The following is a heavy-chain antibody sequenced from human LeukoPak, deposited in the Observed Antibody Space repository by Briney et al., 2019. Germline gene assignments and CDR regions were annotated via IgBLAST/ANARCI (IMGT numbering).Heavy chain of an antibody. D-gene: IGHD2-2*01. CDR2: TNPSTGGT. CDR1: GYTFTGSY. V-gene: IGHV1-2*02. CDR3: ARGGAFCSITTCHEFDH. Sequence: ASVKVSCKTSGYTFTGSYLHWVRQVPGQGLEWMGWTNPSTGGTKSAQQFEGRVTMTRDTSNTTGYLELRSLRLEDTATYYCARGGAFCSITTCHEFDHWGQGTLVIVSS. J-gene: IGHJ4*02.